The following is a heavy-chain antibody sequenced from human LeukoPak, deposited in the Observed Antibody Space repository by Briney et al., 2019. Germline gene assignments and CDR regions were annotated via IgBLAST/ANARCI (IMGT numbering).Heavy chain of an antibody. CDR3: ARDLAAAPRENWFDP. Sequence: ASVKVSCKASGYTFTGYYMHWVRQAPGQGLEWMGWINPNSGGTNYAQKFQGRVTMTSDTSISTAYMELSRLRSDDTAVYYCARDLAAAPRENWFDPWGQGTLVTVSS. CDR2: INPNSGGT. CDR1: GYTFTGYY. J-gene: IGHJ5*02. D-gene: IGHD6-13*01. V-gene: IGHV1-2*02.